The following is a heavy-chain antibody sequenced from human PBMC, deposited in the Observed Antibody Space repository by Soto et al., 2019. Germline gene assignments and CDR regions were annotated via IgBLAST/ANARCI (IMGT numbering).Heavy chain of an antibody. Sequence: PSETLSLTCTVSGGSMSSGSHYWGWIRQPPGKGLEWIGSIYYSGSTYYNPSLKSRVTISVDTSKNQFSLKLSSVIAADTAVYYCARHGYYYSSGSYSLDYWGQGTLVTVSS. CDR2: IYYSGST. J-gene: IGHJ4*02. V-gene: IGHV4-39*01. CDR3: ARHGYYYSSGSYSLDY. D-gene: IGHD3-10*01. CDR1: GGSMSSGSHY.